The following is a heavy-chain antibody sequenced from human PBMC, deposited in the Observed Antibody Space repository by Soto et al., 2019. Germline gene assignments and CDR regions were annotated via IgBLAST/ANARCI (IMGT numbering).Heavy chain of an antibody. D-gene: IGHD3-10*01. Sequence: ASVEVSCTASGYTFTSYAMHWVRQAPGQRLERMGWINAGNGNTKYSQKFQGRVTITRDTSASTAYMELSSLRSEDTAVYYCARDSGITMVRGVIGYYYYGMDVWGQGTTVTVSS. CDR2: INAGNGNT. CDR3: ARDSGITMVRGVIGYYYYGMDV. J-gene: IGHJ6*02. V-gene: IGHV1-3*01. CDR1: GYTFTSYA.